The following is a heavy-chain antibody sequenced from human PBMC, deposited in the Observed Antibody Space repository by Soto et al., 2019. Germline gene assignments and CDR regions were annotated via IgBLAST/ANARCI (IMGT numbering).Heavy chain of an antibody. CDR2: INHSGST. V-gene: IGHV4-34*01. CDR3: ASWFPQHHYYGSGSYYPYSNALDY. Sequence: SETLSLTCAVYGGSFSGYYWSWIRQPPGKGLEWIGEINHSGSTNYNPSLKSRVTISVDTSKNQFSLKLSSVTAADTAVYHCASWFPQHHYYGSGSYYPYSNALDYWGQGTLVTVSS. D-gene: IGHD3-10*01. CDR1: GGSFSGYY. J-gene: IGHJ4*02.